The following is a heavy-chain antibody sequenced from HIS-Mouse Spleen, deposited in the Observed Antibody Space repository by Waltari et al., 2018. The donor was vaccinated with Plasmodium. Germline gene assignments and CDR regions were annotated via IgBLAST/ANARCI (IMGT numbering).Heavy chain of an antibody. D-gene: IGHD3-16*01. CDR1: GYTFTSYG. CDR2: ISAYNGNP. J-gene: IGHJ4*02. Sequence: QVQLVQSGAEVKKPGASVKVSCKASGYTFTSYGISWVRQAPGQGLEWKGWISAYNGNPNHAQKLQGRSTITTDPSTSTAYMELRSLGSDDTAVYYCARSLGDDYWGQGTLVTVSS. CDR3: ARSLGDDY. V-gene: IGHV1-18*01.